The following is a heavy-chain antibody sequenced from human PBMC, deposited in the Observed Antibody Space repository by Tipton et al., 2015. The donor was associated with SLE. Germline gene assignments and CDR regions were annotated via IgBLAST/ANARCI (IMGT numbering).Heavy chain of an antibody. CDR3: ARVDWPYFDY. D-gene: IGHD3/OR15-3a*01. CDR1: GGSVSSGSYY. J-gene: IGHJ4*02. CDR2: IYYSGST. V-gene: IGHV4-61*01. Sequence: TLSLTCTVSGGSVSSGSYYWSWIRQPPGKGLEWIGYIYYSGSTNYNPSLKSRVTISVDTSKNQFSLKLSSVTAADTAVYYCARVDWPYFDYWGQGTLVTVSS.